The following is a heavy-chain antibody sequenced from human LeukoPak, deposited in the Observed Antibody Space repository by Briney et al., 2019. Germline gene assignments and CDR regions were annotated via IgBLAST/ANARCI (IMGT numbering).Heavy chain of an antibody. Sequence: QPGGSLRLSCTASGFNFGDYAMSWVRQAPGKGLEWIGFIRSKLHGGTTEYAASVKGRFTISRDDSKSIAYLQMNSLKTEDTAVYYCTRDGTPETIWSGYYIDPWGQGTLVTVSS. D-gene: IGHD3-3*01. CDR3: TRDGTPETIWSGYYIDP. V-gene: IGHV3-49*04. CDR1: GFNFGDYA. CDR2: IRSKLHGGTT. J-gene: IGHJ5*02.